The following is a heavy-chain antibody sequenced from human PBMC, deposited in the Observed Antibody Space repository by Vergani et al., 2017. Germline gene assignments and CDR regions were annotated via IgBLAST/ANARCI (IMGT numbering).Heavy chain of an antibody. J-gene: IGHJ6*03. CDR1: GGSISSSNW. CDR3: ARGAAGTRGRYYMDV. CDR2: IYHSGCT. Sequence: QVQLQQWGAGLLKPSGTLSLTCAVSGGSISSSNWWSWVRQPPGKGLEWIGEIYHSGCTNYNPSLKRRVTITVDKSKNQFSLKLSCVIAADTAVYYCARGAAGTRGRYYMDVWGKGTTVTVSS. V-gene: IGHV4-4*02. D-gene: IGHD1-1*01.